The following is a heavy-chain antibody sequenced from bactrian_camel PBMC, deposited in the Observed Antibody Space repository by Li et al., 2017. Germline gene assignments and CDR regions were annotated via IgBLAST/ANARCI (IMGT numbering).Heavy chain of an antibody. CDR3: VRGSPDTLATPGIGY. CDR2: INCVGGTT. J-gene: IGHJ6*01. Sequence: VQLVESGGGLVEPGGSLRLSCEGSGFTFRHYGISWVRQAPGKGLEWVSTINCVGGTTAYADSVKGRFTISRDDINYEMFLQMNSLKPEDTAVYSCVRGSPDTLATPGIGYWGQGTQVTVS. D-gene: IGHD4*01. CDR1: GFTFRHYG. V-gene: IGHV3S40*01.